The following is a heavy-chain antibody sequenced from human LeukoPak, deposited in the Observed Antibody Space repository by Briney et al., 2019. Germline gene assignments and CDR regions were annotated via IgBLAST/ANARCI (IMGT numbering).Heavy chain of an antibody. Sequence: PGRSLRLSCAASGFTFSSYGMHWVRQAPGKGLEWVAVISYDGSNKYYAGSVKGRFTISRDNSKNTLYLQMNSLRAEDTAVYYCAKEGAAASHFDLWGRGTLVTVSS. J-gene: IGHJ2*01. D-gene: IGHD6-13*01. CDR1: GFTFSSYG. CDR3: AKEGAAASHFDL. CDR2: ISYDGSNK. V-gene: IGHV3-30*18.